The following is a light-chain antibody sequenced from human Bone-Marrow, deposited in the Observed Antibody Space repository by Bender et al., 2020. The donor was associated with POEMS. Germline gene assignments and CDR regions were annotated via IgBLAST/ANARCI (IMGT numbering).Light chain of an antibody. CDR2: DNT. V-gene: IGLV1-51*01. CDR1: SSNIGNNY. J-gene: IGLJ3*02. Sequence: QSVLTQPPSVSAAPGQKVTISCSGSSSNIGNNYVSWYQQLPGTAPKLLIYDNTKRPSGIPDRFSGSKSGTSASLAISDIQSEDEGDYYCSSWDDSLSGWVFGGGTKLTVL. CDR3: SSWDDSLSGWV.